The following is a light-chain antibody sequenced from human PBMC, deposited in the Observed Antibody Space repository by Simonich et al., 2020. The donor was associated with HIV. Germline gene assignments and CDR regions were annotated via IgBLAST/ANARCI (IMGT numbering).Light chain of an antibody. Sequence: DIVMTQSPDSLAVSLGERATINCKSSQSVLYSSNNKNYLVWYQQKPGQPPKLLIYWASTREAGVPDRFSGSGSGTDFNLTISRLEPEDFAVYYCQQYGSSPLTFGGGTKVEIK. CDR3: QQYGSSPLT. V-gene: IGKV4-1*01. CDR2: WAS. J-gene: IGKJ4*01. CDR1: QSVLYSSNNKNY.